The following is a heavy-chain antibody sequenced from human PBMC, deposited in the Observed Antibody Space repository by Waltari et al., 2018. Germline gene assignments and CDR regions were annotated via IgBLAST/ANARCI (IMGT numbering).Heavy chain of an antibody. Sequence: QVQLQESGPGLVKPSQTLSLTCTVSGGSISSGNYYWNWIRQRPGKGLEWIGYIYNNGITNYNPSLKSRVTMSVDTSKNQFSLKLSSVTAADTAVYYCARDRVARRGGMDVWGQGTTVTVSS. J-gene: IGHJ6*02. CDR3: ARDRVARRGGMDV. V-gene: IGHV4-31*03. D-gene: IGHD3-3*01. CDR2: IYNNGIT. CDR1: GGSISSGNYY.